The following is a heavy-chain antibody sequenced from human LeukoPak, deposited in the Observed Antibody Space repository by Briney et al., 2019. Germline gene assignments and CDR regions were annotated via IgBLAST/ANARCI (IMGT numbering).Heavy chain of an antibody. CDR3: AMTYYYDSSGYNPPFDP. CDR1: GGTFSSYA. CDR2: IIPIFGTA. D-gene: IGHD3-22*01. J-gene: IGHJ5*02. Sequence: SVKVSCKASGGTFSSYAISWVRQAPGQGLEWMGGIIPIFGTANYAQKFQGRVTITADESTSTAYMELSSLRSEDTAVYYCAMTYYYDSSGYNPPFDPWGQGTLVTVSS. V-gene: IGHV1-69*13.